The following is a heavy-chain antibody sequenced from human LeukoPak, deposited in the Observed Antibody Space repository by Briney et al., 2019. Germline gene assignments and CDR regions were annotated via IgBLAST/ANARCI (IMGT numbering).Heavy chain of an antibody. Sequence: ASVKVSCKASGYTFTDYYIHWLRLAPGQGLEWMGWINPNSGGAIYAQNFQGRVTMTRDTSTSTAYMELRSDDTAVYYCARATVRGVEIDYWGQGTLVTVSS. CDR2: INPNSGGA. CDR3: ARATVRGVEIDY. D-gene: IGHD3-10*01. CDR1: GYTFTDYY. J-gene: IGHJ4*02. V-gene: IGHV1-2*02.